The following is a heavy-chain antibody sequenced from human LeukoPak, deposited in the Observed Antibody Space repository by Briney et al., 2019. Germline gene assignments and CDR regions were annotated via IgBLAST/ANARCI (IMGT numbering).Heavy chain of an antibody. J-gene: IGHJ4*02. D-gene: IGHD5-12*01. V-gene: IGHV3-7*01. CDR2: LNQDGSEK. CDR1: GFTFSHHW. CDR3: GRGWPGYTSPLDY. Sequence: HPGGSLRLSCAASGFTFSHHWMNWVRQAPGEGLKWVATLNQDGSEKHYVDSVKGRFIISRDNAKNSLFLQMNSLGAEDTAVYYCGRGWPGYTSPLDYWGQGILVAVSS.